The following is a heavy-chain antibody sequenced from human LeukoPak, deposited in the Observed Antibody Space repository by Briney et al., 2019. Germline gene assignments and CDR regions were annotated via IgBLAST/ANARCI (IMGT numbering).Heavy chain of an antibody. J-gene: IGHJ4*02. Sequence: ASVKVSXKASGHTFTSYGISWVRQAPGQGLEWMGWISAYNGNTNYAQKLQGRVTMTTDTSTSTAYMELRSLRSDDTAVYYCARVGSGWYFGDVDYWGQGTLVTVSS. CDR1: GHTFTSYG. CDR3: ARVGSGWYFGDVDY. CDR2: ISAYNGNT. V-gene: IGHV1-18*01. D-gene: IGHD6-19*01.